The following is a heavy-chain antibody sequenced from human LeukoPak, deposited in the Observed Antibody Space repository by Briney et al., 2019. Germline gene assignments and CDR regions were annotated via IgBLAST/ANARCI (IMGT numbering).Heavy chain of an antibody. CDR3: ARGTVGALGYRFDY. CDR2: IYYIGST. Sequence: SETLSLTCTVSGGSISSYYWSWLRQPPGRGLEWIGYIYYIGSTNYNPSLKSRVTISVDTSKNQFSMELKSVTAADTAVYYCARGTVGALGYRFDYWGQGTLVTVSS. V-gene: IGHV4-59*01. CDR1: GGSISSYY. J-gene: IGHJ4*02. D-gene: IGHD1-26*01.